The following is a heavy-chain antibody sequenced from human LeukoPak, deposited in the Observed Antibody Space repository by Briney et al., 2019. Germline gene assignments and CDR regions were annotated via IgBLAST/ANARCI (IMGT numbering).Heavy chain of an antibody. CDR3: ARVRELPDDAFDI. D-gene: IGHD1-26*01. V-gene: IGHV4-59*01. CDR1: GGSISSYY. CDR2: IYYSGST. J-gene: IGHJ3*02. Sequence: SETLSLTCTVSGGSISSYYWSWIRQPPGKGLEWIGYIYYSGSTNYNPSLKSRVTMPVDTSKNQFSLKLSSVTAADTAVYYCARVRELPDDAFDIWGQGTMVTVSS.